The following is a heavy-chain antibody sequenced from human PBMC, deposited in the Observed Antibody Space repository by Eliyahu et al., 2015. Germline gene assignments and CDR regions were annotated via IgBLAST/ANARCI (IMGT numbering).Heavy chain of an antibody. CDR2: IYYSGST. CDR1: GGSISSSSYY. CDR3: ARTGYYYYYYMDV. J-gene: IGHJ6*03. V-gene: IGHV4-39*01. Sequence: QLQLQESGPGLVKPSETLSLTCTVSGGSISSSSYYWGWIRQPPGKGLEWIGSIYYSGSTYYNPSLKSRVTISVDTSKNQFSLKLSSVTAADTAVYYCARTGYYYYYYMDVWGKGTTVTVSS.